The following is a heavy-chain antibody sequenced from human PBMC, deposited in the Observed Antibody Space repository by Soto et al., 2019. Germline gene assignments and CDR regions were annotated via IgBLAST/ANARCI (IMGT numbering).Heavy chain of an antibody. CDR1: GGAFNKFA. CDR2: IIPFFSTP. V-gene: IGHV1-69*12. D-gene: IGHD3-10*01. CDR3: ARDRDMRGNSYYYGMDV. Sequence: QVQLVQSGAEVKKPGSSVKVSCKASGGAFNKFAITWVRQAPGQGLEWMGAIIPFFSTPNYAQRLQGRVTITADESTSTSYMELSSLRSEDTAIYYCARDRDMRGNSYYYGMDVWGQGTTVTVSS. J-gene: IGHJ6*02.